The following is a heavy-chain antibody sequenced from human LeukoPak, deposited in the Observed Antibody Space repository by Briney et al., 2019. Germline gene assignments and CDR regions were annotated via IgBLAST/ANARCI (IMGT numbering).Heavy chain of an antibody. V-gene: IGHV3-66*02. CDR3: ASEGD. CDR2: IYTEGTT. D-gene: IGHD3-16*01. CDR1: GFTFSDHY. J-gene: IGHJ4*02. Sequence: PGGSLRLSCAASGFTFSDHYMSWIRQAPGKGLEWVSVIYTEGTTYYADSVKGRFTISRDNSKNTVYLQMNSLRVEDTAVYYCASEGDWGQGTLVTVSS.